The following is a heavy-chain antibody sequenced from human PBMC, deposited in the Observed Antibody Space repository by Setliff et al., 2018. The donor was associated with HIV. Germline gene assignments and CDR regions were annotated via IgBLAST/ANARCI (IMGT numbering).Heavy chain of an antibody. J-gene: IGHJ4*02. CDR1: GFTFSSYA. V-gene: IGHV3-23*01. CDR3: AKALEMAILGYFDY. CDR2: ISGSGGST. Sequence: PGGSLRLSCAASGFTFSSYAMSWVRQAPGKGLEWVSAISGSGGSTYYADSVKGRFTISRDNSKNTLYLQMNSLGAEDTAVYYCAKALEMAILGYFDYWGQGTLVTVSS. D-gene: IGHD2-21*01.